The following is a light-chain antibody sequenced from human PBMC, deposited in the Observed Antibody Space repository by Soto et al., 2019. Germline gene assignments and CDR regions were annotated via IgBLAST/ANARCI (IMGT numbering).Light chain of an antibody. CDR2: CAS. CDR3: QQYNNWPPWT. Sequence: EIVMTQSPATLSVSPGERVTLSCRASQSVSSNLAWYQHKPGQAPRLLIYCASTRAAGIPARFSGSGSGTEFTLTISSLQSEDFAVYYCQQYNNWPPWTFGQGTKVEIK. V-gene: IGKV3-15*01. J-gene: IGKJ1*01. CDR1: QSVSSN.